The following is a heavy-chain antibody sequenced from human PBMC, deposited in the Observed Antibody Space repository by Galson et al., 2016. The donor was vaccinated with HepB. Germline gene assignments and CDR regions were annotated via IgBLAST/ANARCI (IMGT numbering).Heavy chain of an antibody. V-gene: IGHV3-21*01. CDR3: AGGDIVGAIFDY. D-gene: IGHD1-26*01. CDR1: GFTFSSHS. Sequence: SLRLSCAASGFTFSSHSMNWVRQAPGKGLQWASSISRSSSDIYYADSVKGRFPISRDNAKNSLYLQMNSLRAEDTAVYYCAGGDIVGAIFDYWGQGTLVTVSS. CDR2: ISRSSSDI. J-gene: IGHJ4*02.